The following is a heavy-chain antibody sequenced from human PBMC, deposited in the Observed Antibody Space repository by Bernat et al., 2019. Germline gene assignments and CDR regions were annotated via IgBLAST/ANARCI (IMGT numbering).Heavy chain of an antibody. CDR1: GYTFGAYW. CDR3: ARDQGGNYRPDYYFDY. V-gene: IGHV1-2*04. D-gene: IGHD3-16*02. Sequence: QVQLVQSGAEVKKPGASVKVSCKASGYTFGAYWIHWVRQAPGQGLEWMGWINPNSGGTNYAQKFQGWVTMTRDTSINTAYMELSSLTSDDTAVYYCARDQGGNYRPDYYFDYWGQGALVTVSS. CDR2: INPNSGGT. J-gene: IGHJ4*02.